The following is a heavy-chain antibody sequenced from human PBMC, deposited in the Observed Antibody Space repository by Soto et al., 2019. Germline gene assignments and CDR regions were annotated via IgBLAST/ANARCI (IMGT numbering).Heavy chain of an antibody. CDR3: VKDTYILVGATHLDS. V-gene: IGHV3-9*01. J-gene: IGHJ4*02. CDR1: GFTFDDYA. D-gene: IGHD1-26*01. Sequence: SLRLSCAASGFTFDDYAMHWVRQGPGKGLEWVSGISWNSDIITYADSVKGRFTVSRDNAKNSLDLEMNSLRVEDTALYYCVKDTYILVGATHLDSWGQGTMITV. CDR2: ISWNSDII.